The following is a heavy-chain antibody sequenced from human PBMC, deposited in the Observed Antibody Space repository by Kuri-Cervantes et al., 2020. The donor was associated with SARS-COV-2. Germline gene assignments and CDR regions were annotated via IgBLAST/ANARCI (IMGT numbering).Heavy chain of an antibody. J-gene: IGHJ3*02. CDR1: GYTFTSYA. CDR3: ARRGGYRGGDYGFDI. CDR2: INAGNGNT. V-gene: IGHV1-3*01. D-gene: IGHD4-17*01. Sequence: ASVKVSCKASGYTFTSYAMHWVRQAPGQRLEWMGWINAGNGNTKYSQKFQGRVTITRDTSASTAYMELRSLRSDDTAAYYCARRGGYRGGDYGFDIWGQGSMVTVSS.